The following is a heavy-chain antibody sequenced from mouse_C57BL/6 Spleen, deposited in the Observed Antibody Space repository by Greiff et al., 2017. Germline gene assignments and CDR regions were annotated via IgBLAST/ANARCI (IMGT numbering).Heavy chain of an antibody. Sequence: EVQLMESGEGLVKPGGSLKLSCAASGFTFSSYAMSWVRQTPEKRLEWVAYISSGGDYIYYADTVKGRFTISRDNARNTLYLQMSSLKSEDTAMYYGTRDPYSNLYYYAMDYWGQGTSVTVSS. CDR1: GFTFSSYA. D-gene: IGHD2-5*01. CDR3: TRDPYSNLYYYAMDY. J-gene: IGHJ4*01. V-gene: IGHV5-9-1*02. CDR2: ISSGGDYI.